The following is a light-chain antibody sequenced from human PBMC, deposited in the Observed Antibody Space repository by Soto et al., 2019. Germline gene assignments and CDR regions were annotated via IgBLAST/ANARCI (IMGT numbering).Light chain of an antibody. CDR1: SSDVDGYNY. CDR2: DVS. V-gene: IGLV2-14*01. J-gene: IGLJ2*01. CDR3: SSYTSSSTQV. Sequence: QSALTQPASVSGSPGQSITISCTGTSSDVDGYNYVSWYQQHPGKAPKLMIYDVSNRPSGVSNRFSGSKSSNTASLTISGLQAEDEADYYCSSYTSSSTQVFGGGTKLTVL.